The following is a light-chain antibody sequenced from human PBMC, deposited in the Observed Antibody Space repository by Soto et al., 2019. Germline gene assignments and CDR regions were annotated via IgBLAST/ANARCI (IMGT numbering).Light chain of an antibody. CDR2: GTS. CDR3: QHYGRSPT. V-gene: IGKV3-15*01. J-gene: IGKJ5*01. Sequence: EIVMTQSPATLSLSPWEIATLSCRASQTVRTNLAWYQHKPGQAPRLLIYGTSSRAAGIPARFSGSGSGTDFTLTISSLEPEDFAVYYCQHYGRSPTFGQGTRLEIK. CDR1: QTVRTN.